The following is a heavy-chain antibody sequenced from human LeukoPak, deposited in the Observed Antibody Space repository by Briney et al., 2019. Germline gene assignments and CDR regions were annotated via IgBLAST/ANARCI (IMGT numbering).Heavy chain of an antibody. D-gene: IGHD5-18*01. CDR1: GGSFSGYY. J-gene: IGHJ5*02. CDR3: ARGQSYGWFDP. V-gene: IGHV4-34*01. CDR2: INHSGST. Sequence: SETLSLTCAVYGGSFSGYYWSWIRQPPGKGLEWIGEINHSGSTNYNPSPKSRVTISVDTSKNQFSLKLSSVTAADTAVYFCARGQSYGWFDPWGQGTLVTVSS.